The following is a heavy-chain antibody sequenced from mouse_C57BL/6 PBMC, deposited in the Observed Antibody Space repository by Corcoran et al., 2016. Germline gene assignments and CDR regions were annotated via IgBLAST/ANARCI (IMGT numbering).Heavy chain of an antibody. V-gene: IGHV1-66*01. D-gene: IGHD2-1*01. J-gene: IGHJ4*01. CDR2: IYPGSGNT. Sequence: QVQLQQSGPELVKPGASVKISCKASGYSFTSYYIHWVKQRPGQGLEWIGWIYPGSGNTKYNEKFKGKATLTADTSSSTAYMQLSSLTSEDSAVYYCASYYGNYGAMDYWGQGTSVTVSS. CDR3: ASYYGNYGAMDY. CDR1: GYSFTSYY.